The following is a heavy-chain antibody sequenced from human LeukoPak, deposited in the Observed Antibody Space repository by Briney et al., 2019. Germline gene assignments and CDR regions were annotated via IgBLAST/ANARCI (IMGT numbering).Heavy chain of an antibody. J-gene: IGHJ3*02. Sequence: SETLSLTCTVSGGSISSSSYYWGWIRLPPGKGLEWIGSIYYSGSTYYNPSLKSRVTISVDTSKNQFSLKLSSVTAADTAVYYCARSYYYDSSGYRIWRWADAFDIWGQGTMVTVSS. D-gene: IGHD3-22*01. CDR3: ARSYYYDSSGYRIWRWADAFDI. V-gene: IGHV4-39*01. CDR1: GGSISSSSYY. CDR2: IYYSGST.